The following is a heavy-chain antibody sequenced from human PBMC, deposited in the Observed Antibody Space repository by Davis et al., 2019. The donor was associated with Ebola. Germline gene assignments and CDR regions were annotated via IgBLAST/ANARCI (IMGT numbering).Heavy chain of an antibody. D-gene: IGHD6-13*01. V-gene: IGHV1-69*06. CDR1: GYTFTGYY. CDR3: ARDRFIAAAGTWTGLYYDYYGIDV. J-gene: IGHJ6*02. Sequence: AASVKVSCKASGYTFTGYYMHWVRQAPGQGLEWMGGIIPIFGTANYAQKFQGRVTITADKSTSTAYMELSSLRSEDTAVYYCARDRFIAAAGTWTGLYYDYYGIDVWGPWPTVTVSS. CDR2: IIPIFGTA.